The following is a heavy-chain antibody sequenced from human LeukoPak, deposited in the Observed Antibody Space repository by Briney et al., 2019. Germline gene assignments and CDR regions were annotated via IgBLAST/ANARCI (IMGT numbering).Heavy chain of an antibody. CDR2: IYYSGST. CDR3: ASSGWYEGGVY. CDR1: GGSISSTSYF. J-gene: IGHJ4*02. Sequence: SETLSLTCTVSGGSISSTSYFWGWVRQPPGKGLEWIGSIYYSGSTYYNPSLKSRVTISVDTSKNHFSLKLSSVTAADTAVYYCASSGWYEGGVYWGQGTLVTVSS. D-gene: IGHD6-19*01. V-gene: IGHV4-39*02.